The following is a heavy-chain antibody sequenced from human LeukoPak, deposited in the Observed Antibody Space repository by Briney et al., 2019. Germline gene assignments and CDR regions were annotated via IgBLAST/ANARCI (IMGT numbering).Heavy chain of an antibody. CDR2: ISDSGGST. CDR1: GFTFSSYA. Sequence: PGGSLRLSCAASGFTFSSYAMSWVRQAPGKGLEWVSFISDSGGSTYYADSVKGRFTISRDNSKNTLYLQMNSLRAEDTAVYYCARDHLTVGATGSSDIWGQGTMVTVSS. D-gene: IGHD4-23*01. V-gene: IGHV3-23*01. CDR3: ARDHLTVGATGSSDI. J-gene: IGHJ3*02.